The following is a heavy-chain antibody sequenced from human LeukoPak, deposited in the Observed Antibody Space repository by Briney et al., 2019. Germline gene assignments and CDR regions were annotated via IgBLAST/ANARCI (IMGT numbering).Heavy chain of an antibody. CDR1: GFTFSSYG. Sequence: GGSLRLSCAASGFTFSSYGMHWVRQAPGKGLEWVAFIRYDGSNKYYADSVKGRFTISRDNSKNTLYLQMNSLRAEDTAVYYFAKEQGYRDSSGYYYFEYWGEGTLVTVSS. V-gene: IGHV3-30*02. CDR3: AKEQGYRDSSGYYYFEY. J-gene: IGHJ4*02. D-gene: IGHD3-22*01. CDR2: IRYDGSNK.